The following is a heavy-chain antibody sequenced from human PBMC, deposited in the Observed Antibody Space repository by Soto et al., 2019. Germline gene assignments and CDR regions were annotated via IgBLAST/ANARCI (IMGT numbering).Heavy chain of an antibody. CDR2: IYYSGST. CDR1: GGSISSYY. D-gene: IGHD2-15*01. CDR3: ARKYARYCSGGSCYSRWFDP. V-gene: IGHV4-59*01. Sequence: SETLSLTCTVSGGSISSYYWSWIRQPPGKGLEWIGYIYYSGSTNYNPSLKSRVTISVDTSKNQFSLKLSSVTAADKAVYYCARKYARYCSGGSCYSRWFDPWGQGTLVTVSS. J-gene: IGHJ5*02.